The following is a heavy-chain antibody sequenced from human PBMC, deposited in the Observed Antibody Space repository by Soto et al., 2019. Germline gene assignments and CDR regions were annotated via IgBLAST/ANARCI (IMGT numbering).Heavy chain of an antibody. Sequence: EVQLVESGGSLVKPGGSLRLSCAASGFTFTNAYMNWVRQAPGKGLEWVGRIRTKTDGGTTDYAAPGEGRFTISKDDSKNMLFLQMDSLKPEDTAVYYCTTRALAAPALDYWGRGTLVTVSS. J-gene: IGHJ4*02. CDR1: GFTFTNAY. CDR2: IRTKTDGGTT. V-gene: IGHV3-15*07. D-gene: IGHD6-19*01. CDR3: TTRALAAPALDY.